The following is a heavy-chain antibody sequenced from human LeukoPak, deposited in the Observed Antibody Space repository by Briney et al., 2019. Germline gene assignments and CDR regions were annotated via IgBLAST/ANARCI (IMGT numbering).Heavy chain of an antibody. J-gene: IGHJ6*02. V-gene: IGHV4-59*01. CDR2: IHYSGST. CDR1: GGSISSYY. CDR3: ARLNRNYYGMDV. Sequence: SGTLSLTCTVSGGSISSYYWSWIRQPPGKGLEWIGYIHYSGSTNYNPSLKSRVTISVDTSKNQFSLKLSSVTAADTAVYYCARLNRNYYGMDVWGQGTTVTVSS.